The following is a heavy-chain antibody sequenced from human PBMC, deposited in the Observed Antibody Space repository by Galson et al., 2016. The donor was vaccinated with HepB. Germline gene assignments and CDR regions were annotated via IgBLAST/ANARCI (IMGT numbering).Heavy chain of an antibody. CDR3: ARDFRDYVWGTNRYFDC. CDR1: GDSISSNSAA. CDR2: TYYRSQWYS. Sequence: CAISGDSISSNSAAWNWIRQSPSRGLEWLGRTYYRSQWYSDYAVSVKSRITINSDTSENQFSLHLKSVTPEDTAVYFCARDFRDYVWGTNRYFDCWGQGTLVSVSS. D-gene: IGHD3-16*01. V-gene: IGHV6-1*01. J-gene: IGHJ4*02.